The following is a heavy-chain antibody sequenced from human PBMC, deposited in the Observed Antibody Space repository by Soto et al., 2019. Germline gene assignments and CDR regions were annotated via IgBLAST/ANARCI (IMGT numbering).Heavy chain of an antibody. CDR1: GGSISSYY. CDR2: IYYSGST. D-gene: IGHD2-2*01. J-gene: IGHJ6*03. CDR3: ARWVVRDYYYMDV. V-gene: IGHV4-59*01. Sequence: SETLSLTCTVSGGSISSYYWSWIRQPPGKGLEWIGYIYYSGSTNYNPSLKSRVTISVDTSKNQFSLKLSSVTAADTAVYYCARWVVRDYYYMDVWGKGTTVTLSS.